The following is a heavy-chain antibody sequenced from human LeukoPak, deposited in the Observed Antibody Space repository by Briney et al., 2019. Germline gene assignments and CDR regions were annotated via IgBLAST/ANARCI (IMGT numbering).Heavy chain of an antibody. CDR3: AKASFNTAMVLDY. Sequence: GGSLRLSCAASGFTFSNAWMSWVRQAPGKGLEWVAVISYDGSNKYYADSVKGRLTISRDNSKNTLYLQMNSLRAEDTAVYYCAKASFNTAMVLDYWGQGTLVTVSS. CDR2: ISYDGSNK. V-gene: IGHV3-30*18. D-gene: IGHD5-18*01. CDR1: GFTFSNAW. J-gene: IGHJ4*02.